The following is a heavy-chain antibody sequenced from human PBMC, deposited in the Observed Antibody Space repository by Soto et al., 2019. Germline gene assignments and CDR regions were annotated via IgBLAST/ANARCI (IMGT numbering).Heavy chain of an antibody. CDR2: IVPIFGTT. J-gene: IGHJ6*02. V-gene: IGHV1-69*01. CDR1: GGTFTRYA. Sequence: QVQLVQSGAEVKKPGSSVKVSCKVSGGTFTRYAISWVRQAPGQGLEWMGGIVPIFGTTNYAQRLQGRVTKTTDEFASTAHMELRDLTSDDTAVYYCARPFEGGYSSNHHYYYALDVWGQGTTVTVTS. D-gene: IGHD2-15*01. CDR3: ARPFEGGYSSNHHYYYALDV.